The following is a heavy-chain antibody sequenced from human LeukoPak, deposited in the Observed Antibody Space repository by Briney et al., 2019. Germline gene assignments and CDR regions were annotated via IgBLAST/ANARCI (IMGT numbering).Heavy chain of an antibody. CDR3: AKRGVVIRVILVGFHKEAYYFDS. J-gene: IGHJ4*02. Sequence: GGSLRLSCAVSGITLSNYGMSWVRQAPGKGLEWVAGISDSGGRTNYADSVKGRFTISRDNPKNTLYLQMNSLRAEDTAVYFCAKRGVVIRVILVGFHKEAYYFDSWGQGSLVTVSS. CDR2: ISDSGGRT. CDR1: GITLSNYG. D-gene: IGHD3-22*01. V-gene: IGHV3-23*01.